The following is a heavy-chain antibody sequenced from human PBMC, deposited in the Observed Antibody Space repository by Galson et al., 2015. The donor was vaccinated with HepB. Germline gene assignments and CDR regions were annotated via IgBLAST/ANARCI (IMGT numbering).Heavy chain of an antibody. Sequence: SLRLSCAASGFTFSDYYMSWIRQAPGKGLEWVSYISSSGSTIYYADSVKGRFTISRDNAKNSLYVQMNSLRAEDTAVYYCASPIVVVPAAEGVERFDPWGQGTLVTVSS. CDR3: ASPIVVVPAAEGVERFDP. J-gene: IGHJ5*02. CDR1: GFTFSDYY. CDR2: ISSSGSTI. V-gene: IGHV3-11*01. D-gene: IGHD2-2*01.